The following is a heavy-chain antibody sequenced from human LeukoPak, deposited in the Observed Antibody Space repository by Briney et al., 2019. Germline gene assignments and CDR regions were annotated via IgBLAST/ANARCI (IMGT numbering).Heavy chain of an antibody. D-gene: IGHD3-22*01. J-gene: IGHJ4*02. CDR3: ARGGYYYDSSGYGSH. Sequence: ASVKVSCKASGYTFTSYGISWVRQAPGQGLEWMGWISAYNGNTNYAQKLQGRVTMTTDTSTSTAYMELRSLRSDDTAVYYCARGGYYYDSSGYGSHWGQGTLVTVSS. V-gene: IGHV1-18*01. CDR1: GYTFTSYG. CDR2: ISAYNGNT.